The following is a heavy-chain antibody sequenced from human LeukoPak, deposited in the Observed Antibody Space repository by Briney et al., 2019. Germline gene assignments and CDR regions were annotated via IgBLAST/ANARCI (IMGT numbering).Heavy chain of an antibody. J-gene: IGHJ4*02. D-gene: IGHD3-22*01. V-gene: IGHV3-23*01. Sequence: GGSLRLSCAASGFTFSSYAMSWVRQAPGKGLEWVSIISGGSGTTYYADSVKGRFTISRDNSKNTLFLLMNSLRAEDTAVYYCAKDRYYDSFYYFDYWGQGTLVTVSS. CDR3: AKDRYYDSFYYFDY. CDR1: GFTFSSYA. CDR2: ISGGSGTT.